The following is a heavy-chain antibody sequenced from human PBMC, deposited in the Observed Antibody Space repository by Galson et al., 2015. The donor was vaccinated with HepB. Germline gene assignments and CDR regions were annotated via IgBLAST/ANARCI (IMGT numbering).Heavy chain of an antibody. V-gene: IGHV3-74*01. CDR2: INSDGIT. J-gene: IGHJ3*02. Sequence: SLRLSCAASGFTFGTYWMHWVRQAPGKGLVWVPRINSDGITSYADSVKGRFTISRDNAKNTLYLQMNSLRAEDTAVYYCVRAPVGSGMRAFDIWGQGTMVTVSS. CDR3: VRAPVGSGMRAFDI. CDR1: GFTFGTYW. D-gene: IGHD3-10*01.